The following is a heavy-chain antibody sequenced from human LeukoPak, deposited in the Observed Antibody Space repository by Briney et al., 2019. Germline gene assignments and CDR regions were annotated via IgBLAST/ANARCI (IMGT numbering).Heavy chain of an antibody. CDR3: AREGCSSTSCYRLGY. V-gene: IGHV4-34*01. D-gene: IGHD2-2*01. Sequence: SETLSLTCAVYGGSFSGCYWSWIRQPPGKGLEWIGEINHSVSTNYNPSLKSRVTISVDTSKNQFSLKLSSVTAADTAVYYCAREGCSSTSCYRLGYWGQGTLVTVSS. CDR2: INHSVST. CDR1: GGSFSGCY. J-gene: IGHJ4*02.